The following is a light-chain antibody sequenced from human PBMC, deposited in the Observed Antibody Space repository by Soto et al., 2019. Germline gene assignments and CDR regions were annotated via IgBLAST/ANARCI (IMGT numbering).Light chain of an antibody. CDR1: QSVGSS. J-gene: IGKJ4*01. V-gene: IGKV3-11*01. Sequence: ATPSCRTSQSVGSSLAWYQQKPGQPPRLLIYDSSNRATGIPGRFSGSGSGTDFTLTISSLEPADFAVYYCQQRSLLFTFGGGTKVDIK. CDR2: DSS. CDR3: QQRSLLFT.